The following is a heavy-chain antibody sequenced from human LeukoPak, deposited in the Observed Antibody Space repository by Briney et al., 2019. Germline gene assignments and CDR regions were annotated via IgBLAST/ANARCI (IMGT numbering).Heavy chain of an antibody. Sequence: PSETLSLTCVVSGYSINSGYYWGWIRQPPGKGLEWIGSISHSGSTYYNPSLKSRVTISVDTSKNQFSLKLSSVTAADTAVYYCARAGGYSGSYYEFDYWGQGTLVTVSP. V-gene: IGHV4-38-2*01. J-gene: IGHJ4*02. CDR3: ARAGGYSGSYYEFDY. CDR1: GYSINSGYY. CDR2: ISHSGST. D-gene: IGHD1-26*01.